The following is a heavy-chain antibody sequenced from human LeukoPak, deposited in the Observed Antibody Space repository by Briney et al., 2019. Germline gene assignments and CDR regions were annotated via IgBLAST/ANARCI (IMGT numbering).Heavy chain of an antibody. CDR2: INGHGDAT. CDR1: GFTFSDYS. J-gene: IGHJ4*02. D-gene: IGHD5-18*01. V-gene: IGHV3-48*01. Sequence: GGSLRLSCAAPGFTFSDYSMNWVRQAAGKGLEWVSYINGHGDATYYADSVEGRFTISRDNAKKSLYLQMDSLRAEDTAVYYCARALPRGYSCDYWGQGTLVTVSS. CDR3: ARALPRGYSCDY.